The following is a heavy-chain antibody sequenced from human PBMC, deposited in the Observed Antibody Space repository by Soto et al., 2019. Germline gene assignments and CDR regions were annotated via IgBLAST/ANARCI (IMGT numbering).Heavy chain of an antibody. Sequence: AGGSLRLSCAASGFTFSSYAMSWVRQAPGKGLEWVSAISGSGGSTYYADSVKGRFTISRDNSKNTLYLQMNSLRAEDTAVYYCAKDVEMATMETGLYWGQGNLVTVSS. J-gene: IGHJ4*02. D-gene: IGHD5-12*01. V-gene: IGHV3-23*01. CDR3: AKDVEMATMETGLY. CDR2: ISGSGGST. CDR1: GFTFSSYA.